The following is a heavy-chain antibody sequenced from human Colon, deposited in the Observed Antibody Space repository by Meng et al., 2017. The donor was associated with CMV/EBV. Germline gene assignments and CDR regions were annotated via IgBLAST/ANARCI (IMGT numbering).Heavy chain of an antibody. D-gene: IGHD3-3*01. CDR3: TKGQDDFWNGSPLDV. V-gene: IGHV3-23*01. CDR2: ISGSGSST. Sequence: GESLKISCITSGFTFGDYPMSWVRQAPGKGLEWVSAISGSGSSTYYANSVKGRVTISRDNSKNTLYLQINSLRAEDTAIYYCTKGQDDFWNGSPLDVWGQGTTVTVSS. J-gene: IGHJ6*02. CDR1: GFTFGDYP.